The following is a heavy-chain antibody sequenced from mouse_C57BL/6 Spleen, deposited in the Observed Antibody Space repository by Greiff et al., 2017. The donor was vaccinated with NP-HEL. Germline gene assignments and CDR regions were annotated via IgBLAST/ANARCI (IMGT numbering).Heavy chain of an antibody. CDR1: GFTFSSYA. CDR2: ISDGGSYT. V-gene: IGHV5-4*01. Sequence: EVKLVESGGGLVKPGGSLKLSCAASGFTFSSYAMSWVRQTPEKRLEWVATISDGGSYTYYPDNVKGRFTISRDNAKNNLYLQMSHLKSEDTAMYYCARDERGLGYFDVWGTGTTVTVSS. CDR3: ARDERGLGYFDV. J-gene: IGHJ1*03. D-gene: IGHD3-3*01.